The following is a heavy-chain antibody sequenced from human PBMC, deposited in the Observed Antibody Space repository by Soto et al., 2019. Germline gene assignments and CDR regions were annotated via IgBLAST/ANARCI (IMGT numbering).Heavy chain of an antibody. Sequence: SETLSLTCSVSGGSFSSDSFIWSWVRQFPGKGLERIGYINYSGTTYYNPSLRSRITMSVDTSKNQFSLNLSSVTAADTAVYYCARDHKWDGMDVWGQGTTVTVSS. J-gene: IGHJ6*02. CDR3: ARDHKWDGMDV. CDR2: INYSGTT. D-gene: IGHD1-26*01. CDR1: GGSFSSDSFI. V-gene: IGHV4-31*03.